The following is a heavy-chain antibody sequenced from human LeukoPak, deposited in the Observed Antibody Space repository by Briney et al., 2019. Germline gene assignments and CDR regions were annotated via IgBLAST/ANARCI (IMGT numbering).Heavy chain of an antibody. CDR1: GYTFTSYD. CDR2: MNPNSGNT. J-gene: IGHJ4*01. CDR3: AREGFYFFDF. V-gene: IGHV1-8*03. Sequence: ASVKVSCKASGYTFTSYDINWVRQATGQGLEWMGWMNPNSGNTGYAQKFQGRVTITRNTSISTAYMELSSLRAEDSAIYYCAREGFYFFDFWGQGTLVTVSS.